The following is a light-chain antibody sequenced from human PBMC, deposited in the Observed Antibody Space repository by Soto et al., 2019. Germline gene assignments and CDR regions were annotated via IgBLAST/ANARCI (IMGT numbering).Light chain of an antibody. J-gene: IGKJ2*01. CDR3: QQSDSTPYT. V-gene: IGKV1-39*01. CDR2: DAS. Sequence: DLQMTQSPSSLSASVGDRVTITCRASQPISTYLNWYQQKPGKAPRLLIYDASSLLSGVPSRFSGSGSGTDFTLTIASLQPEDFSTYYCQQSDSTPYTFGQGTKVEI. CDR1: QPISTY.